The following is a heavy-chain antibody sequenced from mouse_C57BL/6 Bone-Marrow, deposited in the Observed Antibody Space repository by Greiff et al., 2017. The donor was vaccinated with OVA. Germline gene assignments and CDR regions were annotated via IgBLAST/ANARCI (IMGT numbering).Heavy chain of an antibody. Sequence: QVQLQQPGAELVKPGASVKLSCKASGYTFTSYWMHWVKQRPGQGLEWIGMIHPNSGSPNYNEKFTSKATLTVDNSSSTAYMQLCRLTSEDTVIYYCATNDGYHYVYAMDYWGQGTSVTVSS. D-gene: IGHD2-3*01. V-gene: IGHV1-64*01. J-gene: IGHJ4*01. CDR3: ATNDGYHYVYAMDY. CDR1: GYTFTSYW. CDR2: IHPNSGSP.